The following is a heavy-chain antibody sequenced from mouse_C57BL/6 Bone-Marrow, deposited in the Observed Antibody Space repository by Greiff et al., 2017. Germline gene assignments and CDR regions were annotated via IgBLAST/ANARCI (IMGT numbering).Heavy chain of an antibody. CDR3: TTYGYYPWFAY. V-gene: IGHV14-4*01. D-gene: IGHD2-3*01. Sequence: EVQLQQSGAELVRPGASVKLSCTASGFNIKDDYMHWVKQRPEQGLEWIGWIDPENGDTKYASKFQGKATITADTSSNTTYLQLSSLTSEDTAVYYCTTYGYYPWFAYWGQGTLVTVSA. J-gene: IGHJ3*01. CDR1: GFNIKDDY. CDR2: IDPENGDT.